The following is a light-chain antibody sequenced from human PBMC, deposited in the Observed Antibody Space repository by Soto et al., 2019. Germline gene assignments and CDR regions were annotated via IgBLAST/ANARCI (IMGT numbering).Light chain of an antibody. CDR1: QTVSTNY. Sequence: EIVFTQSPGTLSLSPGERATLSCRASQTVSTNYLAWYQQKPGQAPRLLIYGASSRATGIPDRFSGSGSGTDFILTISRLEPEEFAVYYCQQYGSSPRTFGQGTKLEIK. V-gene: IGKV3-20*01. J-gene: IGKJ2*01. CDR2: GAS. CDR3: QQYGSSPRT.